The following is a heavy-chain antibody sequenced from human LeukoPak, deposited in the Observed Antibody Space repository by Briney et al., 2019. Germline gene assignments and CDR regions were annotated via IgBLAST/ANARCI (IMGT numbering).Heavy chain of an antibody. CDR3: AKDRGYDFWSGYIPGYFDY. D-gene: IGHD3-3*01. Sequence: GGSLRLSCAASGFTVSSKYMSWVRQAPGKGLEWVSVIYSGSGGTTYYADSVRGRFTISRDDSKNTLYLQMNSLRVEDTAVYYCAKDRGYDFWSGYIPGYFDYWGQGTLVTVSS. CDR2: IYSGSGGTT. J-gene: IGHJ4*02. V-gene: IGHV3-53*01. CDR1: GFTVSSKY.